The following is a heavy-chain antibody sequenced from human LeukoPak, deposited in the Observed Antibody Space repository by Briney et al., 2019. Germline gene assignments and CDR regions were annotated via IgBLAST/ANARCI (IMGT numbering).Heavy chain of an antibody. CDR3: ARGGCSSTSCYVDP. D-gene: IGHD2-2*01. CDR1: GYTFTSYA. CDR2: INAGNGNT. J-gene: IGHJ5*02. Sequence: GASVKVSCKASGYTFTSYAMHWVRQAPGQRLEWMGWINAGNGNTKYSQKLQGRVTITRDTSASTAYMELSSLRSEDTAVYYCARGGCSSTSCYVDPWGQGTLVTVSS. V-gene: IGHV1-3*01.